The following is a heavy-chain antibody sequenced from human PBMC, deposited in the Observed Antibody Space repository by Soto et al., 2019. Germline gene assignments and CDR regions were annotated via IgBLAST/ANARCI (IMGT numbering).Heavy chain of an antibody. Sequence: TGESLKISCKGSGYSFTSYWISWLRQMPGKGLEWMGRIDPSDSYTNYSPSFQGHVTISADKSISTAYLQWSSLKASDTAMYYCAIRGPQWLAEIDYWGQGTLVTVSS. CDR3: AIRGPQWLAEIDY. V-gene: IGHV5-10-1*01. CDR1: GYSFTSYW. CDR2: IDPSDSYT. D-gene: IGHD6-19*01. J-gene: IGHJ4*02.